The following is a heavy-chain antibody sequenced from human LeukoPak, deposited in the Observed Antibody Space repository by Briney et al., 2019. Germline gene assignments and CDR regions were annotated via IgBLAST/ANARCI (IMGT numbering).Heavy chain of an antibody. CDR3: ARFERGSDY. V-gene: IGHV4-59*01. J-gene: IGHJ4*02. D-gene: IGHD3-16*01. CDR2: IYYSGST. Sequence: SETLSLTCTVSGGSISSYYWSWIRQPPGKGLEWIGYIYYSGSTNYNPSLKSRVAISVDTSKNQFSLKLSSVTAADTAVYYCARFERGSDYWGQGTLVTVSS. CDR1: GGSISSYY.